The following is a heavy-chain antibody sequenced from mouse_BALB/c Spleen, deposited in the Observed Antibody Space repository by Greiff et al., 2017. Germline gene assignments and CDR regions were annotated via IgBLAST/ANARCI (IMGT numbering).Heavy chain of an antibody. J-gene: IGHJ4*01. CDR1: GFTFSSYA. D-gene: IGHD2-3*01. CDR2: ISSGGST. Sequence: EVQVVESGGGLVKPGGSLKLSCAASGFTFSSYAMSWVRQTPEKRLEWVASISSGGSTYYPDSVKGRFTISRDNARNILYLQMSSLRSEDTAMYYCAREGWLLPDAMDYWGQGTSVTVSS. CDR3: AREGWLLPDAMDY. V-gene: IGHV5-6-5*01.